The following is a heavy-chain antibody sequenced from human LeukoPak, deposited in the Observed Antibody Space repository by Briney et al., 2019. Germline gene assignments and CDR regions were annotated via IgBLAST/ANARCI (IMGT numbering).Heavy chain of an antibody. CDR2: ISQSGST. D-gene: IGHD4-11*01. V-gene: IGHV4-39*01. Sequence: SETLSLTCTVSGGSINSSSYYWGWIRQPPGKGLEWIGSISQSGSTYYNPSLKSRVTISVDTSKNQFSLKLNSVTAADTAVYFCARHSSMTTVTIRPWGQGTLVTVSS. CDR1: GGSINSSSYY. CDR3: ARHSSMTTVTIRP. J-gene: IGHJ5*02.